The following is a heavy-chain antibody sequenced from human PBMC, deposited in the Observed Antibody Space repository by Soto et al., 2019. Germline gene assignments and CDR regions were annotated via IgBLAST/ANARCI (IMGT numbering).Heavy chain of an antibody. CDR2: ISSDVVNN. D-gene: IGHD5-12*01. J-gene: IGHJ4*02. CDR3: ARGGAWIPEGLGC. Sequence: QVQLVESGGVVVQPGRSLRLSCAASGFTFTNFAMHWVRQAPGKGLEWMAVISSDVVNNYYAESVKGRFTISRDNSKNTLDLQMNSRITEDAAVYYFARGGAWIPEGLGCWGQGTLVTVSS. V-gene: IGHV3-30-3*01. CDR1: GFTFTNFA.